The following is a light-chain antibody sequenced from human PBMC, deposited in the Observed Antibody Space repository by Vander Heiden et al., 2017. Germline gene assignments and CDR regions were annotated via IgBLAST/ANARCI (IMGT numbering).Light chain of an antibody. CDR2: DVN. CDR3: SSYTSSSTLV. Sequence: QPALTQPAPVSASPGQSITISCTRTSSDVGGSNSVSWYQQHPGKAPKLMIYDVNNRPSGVSNRCSGSKSGNTASLTISGLQAEDEADYYCSSYTSSSTLVFGGGTKLTVL. CDR1: SSDVGGSNS. V-gene: IGLV2-14*01. J-gene: IGLJ2*01.